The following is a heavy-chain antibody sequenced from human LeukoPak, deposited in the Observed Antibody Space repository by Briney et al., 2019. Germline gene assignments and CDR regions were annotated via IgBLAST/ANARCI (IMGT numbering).Heavy chain of an antibody. D-gene: IGHD4-17*01. J-gene: IGHJ4*02. CDR3: ARYALYGPLSY. Sequence: GGSLRLSCKGSGYSFTSYWIGWVRQMPGKGLEWMGIIYPGDSDARYSPSFQGQVTISADKSISTAYLQWSSLKASDTAMYYCARYALYGPLSYWGQGTLVTVSS. V-gene: IGHV5-51*01. CDR1: GYSFTSYW. CDR2: IYPGDSDA.